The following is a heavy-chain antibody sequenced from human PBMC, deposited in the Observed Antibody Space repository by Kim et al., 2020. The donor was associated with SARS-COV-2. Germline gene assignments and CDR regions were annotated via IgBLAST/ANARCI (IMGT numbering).Heavy chain of an antibody. CDR3: ASRYGSGSQYFDY. Sequence: ASVKVSCKASGYTFTSYDINWVLQGTGQGLEWMGWMNPNSGNTGYAQKFQGRVTMTRNTSISTAYMELSSLRSEDTAVYYCASRYGSGSQYFDYWGQGTLVTVSS. CDR1: GYTFTSYD. D-gene: IGHD3-10*01. V-gene: IGHV1-8*01. CDR2: MNPNSGNT. J-gene: IGHJ4*02.